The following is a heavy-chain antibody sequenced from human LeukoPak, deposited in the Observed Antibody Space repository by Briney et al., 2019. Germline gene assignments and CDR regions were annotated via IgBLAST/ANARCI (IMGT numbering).Heavy chain of an antibody. J-gene: IGHJ4*02. CDR3: ARDDYGGNSDY. CDR2: NSSSSSYI. V-gene: IGHV3-21*01. CDR1: GFTFSSYS. D-gene: IGHD4-23*01. Sequence: PGGSLRLSCTASGFTFSSYSMNWVRQAPGKGLEWVSSNSSSSSYIYYADSVKGRFTISRDNAKNSLCLQMNSLRAEDTAVYYCARDDYGGNSDYWGQGTLVTVSS.